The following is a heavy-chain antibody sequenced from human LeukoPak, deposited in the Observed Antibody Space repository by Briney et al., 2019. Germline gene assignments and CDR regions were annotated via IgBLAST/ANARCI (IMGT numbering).Heavy chain of an antibody. D-gene: IGHD3-3*01. CDR3: ARGPRSFLEWLPWAY. Sequence: APVKVSCKASGYTFTGYYMHWVRQAPGQGLEWMGWINPNSGGTNYAQKFQGRVTMTRDTSISTAYMELSRLRSDDTAVYYCARGPRSFLEWLPWAYWGQGTLVTVSS. CDR1: GYTFTGYY. V-gene: IGHV1-2*02. J-gene: IGHJ4*02. CDR2: INPNSGGT.